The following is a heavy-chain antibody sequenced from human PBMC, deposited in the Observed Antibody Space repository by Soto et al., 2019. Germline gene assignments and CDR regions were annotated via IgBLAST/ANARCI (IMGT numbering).Heavy chain of an antibody. J-gene: IGHJ5*02. CDR3: ARLYSSGWDNWFDP. D-gene: IGHD6-19*01. Sequence: LQTLSLTCAISGDSVSSNSAAWNWIRQSPSRGLEWLGRTYYRPKWYNDYAVSVKSRITINPDTSKNQFSLQLNSVTPEDTAVYYCARLYSSGWDNWFDPWGQGTLVTVSS. V-gene: IGHV6-1*01. CDR1: GDSVSSNSAA. CDR2: TYYRPKWYN.